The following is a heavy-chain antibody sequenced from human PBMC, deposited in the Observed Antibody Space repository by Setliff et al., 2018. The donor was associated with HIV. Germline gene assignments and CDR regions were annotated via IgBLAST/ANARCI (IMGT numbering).Heavy chain of an antibody. Sequence: ASVKVSCKTSGYDFRRYGISWVRQAPGQGLEWMGWISAYSGYTNYAQKLQGRVTMTRDTSTSTAYMELRSLRSDDTAVYYCARDMGTSEYYYYMDVWGKGTTVTVSS. J-gene: IGHJ6*03. V-gene: IGHV1-18*01. CDR2: ISAYSGYT. CDR1: GYDFRRYG. D-gene: IGHD1-7*01. CDR3: ARDMGTSEYYYYMDV.